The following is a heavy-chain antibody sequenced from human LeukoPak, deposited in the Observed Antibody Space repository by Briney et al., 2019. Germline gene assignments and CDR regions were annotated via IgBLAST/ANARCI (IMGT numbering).Heavy chain of an antibody. V-gene: IGHV3-30-3*01. Sequence: PGGSLRLSCAASGITFSNYWMSWVRQAPGKGLEWVAVISYDGSNKYYADSVKGRFTISRDNSKNTLYLQMNSLRAEDTAVYYCARDMDDSSGFDYWGQGTLVTVSS. D-gene: IGHD3-22*01. CDR1: GITFSNYW. CDR3: ARDMDDSSGFDY. CDR2: ISYDGSNK. J-gene: IGHJ4*02.